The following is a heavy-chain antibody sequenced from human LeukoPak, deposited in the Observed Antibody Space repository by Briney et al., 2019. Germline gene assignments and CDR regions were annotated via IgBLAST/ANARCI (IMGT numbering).Heavy chain of an antibody. CDR1: AYSISSGYY. CDR3: ARDRYDHDSSGYYEF. J-gene: IGHJ4*02. V-gene: IGHV4-61*01. Sequence: SETLSLTCTVSAYSISSGYYWSCIRQPPGKELEWIGYIYESGSTDYNPSLRSRVTISRDTSKNQVSLKLTSVTTADTAVYYCARDRYDHDSSGYYEFWGQGTLVTVSS. CDR2: IYESGST. D-gene: IGHD3-22*01.